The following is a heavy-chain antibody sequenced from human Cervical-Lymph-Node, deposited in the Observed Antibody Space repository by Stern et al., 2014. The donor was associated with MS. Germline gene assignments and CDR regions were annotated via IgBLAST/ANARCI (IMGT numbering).Heavy chain of an antibody. J-gene: IGHJ4*02. CDR3: TRFGPYYHDTTSYFRSFDY. CDR2: VRSKAYGGTT. Sequence: EVQLVESGGGLVQPGRSLRLSCTASGFTFVDYAMTWYRQAPGKGLECVGFVRSKAYGGTTEHAASVKGRFTISRDDSKSIAYLQMDSLKTDDTAVYYCTRFGPYYHDTTSYFRSFDYWGQGTLVTVSS. CDR1: GFTFVDYA. D-gene: IGHD3-22*01. V-gene: IGHV3-49*03.